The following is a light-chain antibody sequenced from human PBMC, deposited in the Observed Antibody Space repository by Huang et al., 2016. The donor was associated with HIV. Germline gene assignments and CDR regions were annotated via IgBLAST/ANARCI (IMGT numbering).Light chain of an antibody. J-gene: IGKJ4*01. CDR2: DPA. CDR1: QSVGNY. V-gene: IGKV3-11*01. Sequence: IVLTQSPATLSWYPGERVTLSCRASQSVGNYVAWYQQHPGQSPKLLSYDPANRAPGTPVRFSGSGSGTDFTLTISSLESEDFAIYYCQQRSSGVTFGGGTKVQVK. CDR3: QQRSSGVT.